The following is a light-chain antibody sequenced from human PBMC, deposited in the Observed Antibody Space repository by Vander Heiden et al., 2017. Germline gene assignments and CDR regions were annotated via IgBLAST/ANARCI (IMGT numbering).Light chain of an antibody. V-gene: IGKV1-39*01. J-gene: IGKJ2*01. Sequence: DIQMTPSPSSPSASVRDRLTIPCRASQSISSYLNWYQQKPGKAPKLLIYAASSFQSGVPSRFSGRGSRRDFTLSMSRLQPEDFATYYCHGGYGTGFTFGQGTKLEIK. CDR2: AAS. CDR3: HGGYGTGFT. CDR1: QSISSY.